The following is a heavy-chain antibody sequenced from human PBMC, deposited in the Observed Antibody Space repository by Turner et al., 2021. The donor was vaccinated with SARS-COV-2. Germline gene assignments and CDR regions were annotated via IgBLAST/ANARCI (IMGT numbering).Heavy chain of an antibody. V-gene: IGHV3-30-3*01. CDR3: ARAGWDLLPFDAFDI. Sequence: QVQLVESGGGVVQPGRSLRLSCAASGFTFSTYAMHWVRQAPGKGLEWVAVISYDGSNKYYADSVKRRFTISRDNSKNTLYLQMNSLRAEDTAVYYCARAGWDLLPFDAFDIWGQGTMVTISS. J-gene: IGHJ3*02. D-gene: IGHD1-26*01. CDR1: GFTFSTYA. CDR2: ISYDGSNK.